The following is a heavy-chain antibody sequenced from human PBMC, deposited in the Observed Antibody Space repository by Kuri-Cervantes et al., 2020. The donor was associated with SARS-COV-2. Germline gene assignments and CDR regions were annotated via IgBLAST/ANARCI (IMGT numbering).Heavy chain of an antibody. CDR3: VRRAYRDQVDYHYMDV. J-gene: IGHJ6*03. Sequence: GESLKISCKVSGYSFTDYWIGWVRQVPGKGLEWMGIIFPYDSDTTYSPSFQGQVTISADKSISTTYLHWRSLKASDTAMYYCVRRAYRDQVDYHYMDVWGKGTTVTVSS. CDR1: GYSFTDYW. D-gene: IGHD1-26*01. CDR2: IFPYDSDT. V-gene: IGHV5-51*01.